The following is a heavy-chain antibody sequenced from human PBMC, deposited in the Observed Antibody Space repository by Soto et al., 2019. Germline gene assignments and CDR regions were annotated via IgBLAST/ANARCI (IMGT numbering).Heavy chain of an antibody. CDR2: IYYSGST. CDR1: GGSISSSSYY. J-gene: IGHJ4*02. D-gene: IGHD3-22*01. CDR3: ARQKGGYYYDSSGYFFDY. Sequence: ETLSLTCTVSGGSISSSSYYWGWIRQPPGKGLEWIGSIYYSGSTYYNPSLKSRVTISVDTSKNQFSLKLSSVTAADTAVYYCARQKGGYYYDSSGYFFDYWGQGTLVTVSS. V-gene: IGHV4-39*01.